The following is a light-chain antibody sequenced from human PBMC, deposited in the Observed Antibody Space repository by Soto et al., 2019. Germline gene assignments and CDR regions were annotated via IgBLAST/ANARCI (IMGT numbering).Light chain of an antibody. CDR2: GAS. V-gene: IGKV3-20*01. CDR3: QQYGSSPPLT. CDR1: QSVSSSY. J-gene: IGKJ5*01. Sequence: EIVLTQSPGTLSLSPGERATLSCRASQSVSSSYLAGYQQKPGQAPRLLIYGASSRATGIPDRFSGSGSGTDFTLTISRLEPEDFAVYYCQQYGSSPPLTFGQGTRLEIK.